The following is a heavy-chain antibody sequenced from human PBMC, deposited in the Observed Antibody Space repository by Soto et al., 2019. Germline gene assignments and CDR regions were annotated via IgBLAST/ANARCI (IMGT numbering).Heavy chain of an antibody. J-gene: IGHJ4*02. Sequence: GGSLRLSCAASGFTFSSYAMSWVRQAPGKGLEWVSAISGSGGSTYYADSVKGRFTISRDNSRNSLFLQMSGLRDEDTGVYYCAKVGPANIFAYWGQGTQVTVSS. V-gene: IGHV3-23*01. D-gene: IGHD2-2*01. CDR3: AKVGPANIFAY. CDR1: GFTFSSYA. CDR2: ISGSGGST.